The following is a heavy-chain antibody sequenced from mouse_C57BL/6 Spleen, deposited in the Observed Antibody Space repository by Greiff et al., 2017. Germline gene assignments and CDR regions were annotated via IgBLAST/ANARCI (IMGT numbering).Heavy chain of an antibody. Sequence: QVQRVESGPGLVQPSQSLSITCTVSGFSLTSYGVHWVRQSPGKGLEWLGVIWSGGSTDYNAAFISRLSISKDNSKSQVFFKMNSLQADDTAIYYCARNWYYGTPYFDYWGQGTTLTVSS. V-gene: IGHV2-2*01. CDR1: GFSLTSYG. D-gene: IGHD1-1*01. CDR2: IWSGGST. J-gene: IGHJ2*01. CDR3: ARNWYYGTPYFDY.